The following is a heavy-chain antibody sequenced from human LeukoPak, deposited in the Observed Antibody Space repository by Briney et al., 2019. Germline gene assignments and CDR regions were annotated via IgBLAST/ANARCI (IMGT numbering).Heavy chain of an antibody. CDR2: IGLNTGNT. J-gene: IGHJ4*02. V-gene: IGHV1-18*01. Sequence: ASVKVSCKTSGFIFTNFGINWARQTPGEGLEWMAWIGLNTGNTNYAQRFQGRLAMTTDTSTATVYLELTSLRYDDTAVYFCVRDTNWQFDYWGQGTLVTVSS. CDR3: VRDTNWQFDY. CDR1: GFIFTNFG. D-gene: IGHD1-1*01.